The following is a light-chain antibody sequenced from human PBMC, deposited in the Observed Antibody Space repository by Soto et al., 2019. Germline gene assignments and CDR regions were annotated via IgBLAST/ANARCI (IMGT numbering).Light chain of an antibody. CDR2: EVS. CDR3: SSYTSSSTSYV. J-gene: IGLJ1*01. Sequence: QSVLTQPASVSGSPGQSITISCTGTSSDVGGYKYVSWYQQHPGKVPKLIIYEVSNRPSGVSDRFSGSKSENTASLTISGLQSEDEADYYCSSYTSSSTSYVFGTGTKLTVL. CDR1: SSDVGGYKY. V-gene: IGLV2-14*01.